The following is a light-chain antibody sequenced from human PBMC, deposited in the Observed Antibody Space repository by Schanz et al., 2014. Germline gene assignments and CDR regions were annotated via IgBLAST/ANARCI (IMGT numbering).Light chain of an antibody. CDR3: SSYAGRNNYV. V-gene: IGLV2-14*03. Sequence: QSALTQPASVSGSPGQPITISCTGTSSDVGGYNYVSWYQHHPGKAPKLMIYDVSNRPSGVSDRFSGSKSGDTASLTVSGLQAEDEADYYCSSYAGRNNYVFGSGTKLTVL. CDR2: DVS. J-gene: IGLJ1*01. CDR1: SSDVGGYNY.